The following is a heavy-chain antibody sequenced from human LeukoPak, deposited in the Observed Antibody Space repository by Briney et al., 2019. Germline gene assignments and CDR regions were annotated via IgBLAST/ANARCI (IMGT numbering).Heavy chain of an antibody. D-gene: IGHD2-2*01. J-gene: IGHJ4*02. CDR1: GFTFSSYS. V-gene: IGHV3-21*01. CDR2: ISSSSSYI. CDR3: ARENRHLGYCSSTSCHDIDY. Sequence: GGSLRLSCAASGFTFSSYSMNWVRQAPGKGLEWVSSISSSSSYIYYTDSVKGRFTISRDNSKNTLYLQMNSLRAEDTAVYYCARENRHLGYCSSTSCHDIDYWGQGTLVTVSS.